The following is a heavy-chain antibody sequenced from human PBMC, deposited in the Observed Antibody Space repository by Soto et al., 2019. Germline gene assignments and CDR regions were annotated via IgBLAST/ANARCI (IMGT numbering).Heavy chain of an antibody. CDR1: GYTFTGYY. CDR2: INPNSGGT. Sequence: SVKVSCKASGYTFTGYYMHWVRQAPGQGLEWMGSINPNSGGTNYTQKFQGWVTMTRHTSISTAYMELSRLRSDDTAVYYCARVAVAAQYYYYGTDVWGQGTPDTVSS. V-gene: IGHV1-2*04. CDR3: ARVAVAAQYYYYGTDV. J-gene: IGHJ6*02. D-gene: IGHD6-19*01.